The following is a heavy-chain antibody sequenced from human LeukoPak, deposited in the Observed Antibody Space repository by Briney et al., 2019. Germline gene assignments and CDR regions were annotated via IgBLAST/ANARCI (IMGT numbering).Heavy chain of an antibody. D-gene: IGHD1-26*01. CDR2: IYYSGST. V-gene: IGHV4-39*01. CDR3: ARLLGGYYEDY. Sequence: PSGTLSLTCTVSGGSISSSSYYWGWIRQPPGKGLEWIGSIYYSGSTYYNPSLKSRVTISVDTSKNQFSLKLSSVTAADTAVYYCARLLGGYYEDYWGQGTLVTVSS. CDR1: GGSISSSSYY. J-gene: IGHJ4*02.